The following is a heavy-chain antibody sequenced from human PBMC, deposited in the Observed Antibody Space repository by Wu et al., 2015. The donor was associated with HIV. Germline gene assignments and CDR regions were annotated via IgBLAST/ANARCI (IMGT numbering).Heavy chain of an antibody. CDR3: ARDWGMMAHYFDF. CDR1: GNAFTHY. J-gene: IGHJ4*02. CDR2: INPDTGAS. V-gene: IGHV1-2*02. Sequence: QVQLEQSGAEVKKPGASVKVSCQASGNAFTHYIHWVRQAPGQGLEWMGWINPDTGASKYAERFQARVTLTRDTSTNTAYMELNRLTSDDTAVYYCARDWGMMAHYFDFWGQGTLVTVSS. D-gene: IGHD3-16*01.